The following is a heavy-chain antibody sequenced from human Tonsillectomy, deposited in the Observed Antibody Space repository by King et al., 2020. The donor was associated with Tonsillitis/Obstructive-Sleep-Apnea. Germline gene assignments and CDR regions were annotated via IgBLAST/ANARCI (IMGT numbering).Heavy chain of an antibody. CDR1: VGSFSGYY. V-gene: IGHV4-34*01. CDR2: ITHSGCT. J-gene: IGHJ5*02. CDR3: ARRTYSSSSWFDP. D-gene: IGHD6-6*01. Sequence: VQLQQWCAGLLKPSETLSLTCAVDVGSFSGYYWSWIRHLPGRGLAWIGEITHSGCTNSIPSLKSRVTIYVDTSKNQFSLKLSSVTAADTAVYYCARRTYSSSSWFDPWGQGTLVTVSS.